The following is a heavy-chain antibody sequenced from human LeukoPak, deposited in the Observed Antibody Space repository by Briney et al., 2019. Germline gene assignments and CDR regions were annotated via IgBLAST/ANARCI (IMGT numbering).Heavy chain of an antibody. V-gene: IGHV4-59*11. D-gene: IGHD5-24*01. CDR2: IYYSGST. J-gene: IGHJ4*02. Sequence: SETLSLTCTVSGGSISSHYWSWIRQPPGKGLEWIGYIYYSGSTNYNPSLKSRVTISVDTSKNQLSLRLSSVTAADTAVYYCARGGRRRDGYNNAFDYWGQGTLVTVSS. CDR1: GGSISSHY. CDR3: ARGGRRRDGYNNAFDY.